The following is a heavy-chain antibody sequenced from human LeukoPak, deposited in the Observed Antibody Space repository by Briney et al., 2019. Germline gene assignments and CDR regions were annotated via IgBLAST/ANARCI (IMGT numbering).Heavy chain of an antibody. CDR2: IYYSGST. J-gene: IGHJ4*02. CDR3: SRHLTEAKKYSSGWPFDY. Sequence: SETLSLTCTVSGGSISSSSYYWGWIRQPPGKGLEWIGSIYYSGSTYYNPSLKSRVTISVDTSKNQFSLKLSSVTAADTAVYYCSRHLTEAKKYSSGWPFDYWGQGTLVTVSS. V-gene: IGHV4-39*01. CDR1: GGSISSSSYY. D-gene: IGHD6-19*01.